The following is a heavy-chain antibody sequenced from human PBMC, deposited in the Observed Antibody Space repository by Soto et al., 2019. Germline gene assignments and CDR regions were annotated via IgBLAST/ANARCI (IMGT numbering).Heavy chain of an antibody. CDR2: IIPIFGTA. J-gene: IGHJ6*02. CDR3: ARSYDSSGYYYVGYYYGMVV. V-gene: IGHV1-69*01. CDR1: GGTFSSYA. D-gene: IGHD3-22*01. Sequence: QVQLVQSGAEVKKPGSSVKVSCKASGGTFSSYAISWVRQAPGQGLEWMGGIIPIFGTANYAQKFQGRVTITADESTSTDYMELSSLRSEDTAVYYCARSYDSSGYYYVGYYYGMVVWGQGTTVTVSS.